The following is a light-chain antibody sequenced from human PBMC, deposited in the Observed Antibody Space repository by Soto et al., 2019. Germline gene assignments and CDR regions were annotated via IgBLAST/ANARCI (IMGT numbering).Light chain of an antibody. V-gene: IGKV3-20*01. CDR3: HQYDNAPQT. CDR2: GAS. J-gene: IGKJ2*01. CDR1: QTLKRTY. Sequence: EIVLMQSPGTLSLSPGERATLSCRASQTLKRTYIAWYQQKPGQPPRVLIYGASNRAAGIPDRFSGSGSGTDFSLTISRLEPEDFAVYYCHQYDNAPQTFGQGTKVEIK.